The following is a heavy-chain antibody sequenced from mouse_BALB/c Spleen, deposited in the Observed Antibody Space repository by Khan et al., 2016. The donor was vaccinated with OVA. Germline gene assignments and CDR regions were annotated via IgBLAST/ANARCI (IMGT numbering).Heavy chain of an antibody. CDR3: ARGKYDGYYFDY. V-gene: IGHV3-2*02. J-gene: IGHJ2*01. Sequence: EVQLVESGPGLVKPSQSLSLTCNVTGYSITSGYAWNWLRQFPGNKLEWMGYISYSGVTSYTPSLKSRISITRDTSKNQCFLQLNSVATEDTATCCCARGKYDGYYFDYWGQGITLTVSS. CDR2: ISYSGVT. D-gene: IGHD2-12*01. CDR1: GYSITSGYA.